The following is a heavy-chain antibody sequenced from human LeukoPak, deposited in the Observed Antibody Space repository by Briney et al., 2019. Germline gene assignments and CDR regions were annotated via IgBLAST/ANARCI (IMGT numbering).Heavy chain of an antibody. Sequence: PSETLSLTCTVSGGSISSYYWSWIRQPPGKGLEWIGYIYYSGSTYYNPSLKSRVTISVDTSKNQFSLKLSSVTAADTAVYYCASSRSLRDAFDIWGQGTMVTVSS. J-gene: IGHJ3*02. V-gene: IGHV4-59*12. CDR3: ASSRSLRDAFDI. CDR2: IYYSGST. D-gene: IGHD4-17*01. CDR1: GGSISSYY.